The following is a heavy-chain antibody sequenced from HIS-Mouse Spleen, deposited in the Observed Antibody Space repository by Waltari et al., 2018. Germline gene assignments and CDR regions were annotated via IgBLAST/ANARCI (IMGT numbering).Heavy chain of an antibody. V-gene: IGHV3-30-3*01. CDR1: GFPFSSLA. CDR2: ISYDGSNK. Sequence: QVQLVESGGGVVQPGRSRRLACAASGFPFSSLALHWVRQAPGKGLEWVAVISYDGSNKYYADSVKGRFTISRDNSKNTLYLQMNSLRAEDTAVYYCARRRSYFDYWGQGTLVTVSS. CDR3: ARRRSYFDY. J-gene: IGHJ4*02.